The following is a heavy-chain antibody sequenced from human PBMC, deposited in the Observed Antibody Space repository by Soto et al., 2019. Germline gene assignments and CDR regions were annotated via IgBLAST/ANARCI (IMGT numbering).Heavy chain of an antibody. J-gene: IGHJ4*02. CDR1: GFTFSHYA. D-gene: IGHD2-15*01. CDR2: MSYDGSNE. CDR3: AKDGSPNFDY. V-gene: IGHV3-30*18. Sequence: QVQLVESGGGVVQPGRSLRLSCAASGFTFSHYAMHWVRQAPGTGLEWVALMSYDGSNEYYADSVKGRCTISRDNSKNTLYLQMNSLRAEDTAVYYCAKDGSPNFDYWGQGTLVTVSS.